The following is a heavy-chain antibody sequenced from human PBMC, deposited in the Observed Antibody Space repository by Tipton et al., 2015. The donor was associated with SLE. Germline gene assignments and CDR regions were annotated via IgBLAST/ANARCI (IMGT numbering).Heavy chain of an antibody. CDR3: ARRILPGVWRRKDWFDP. CDR1: GVSFSGYS. Sequence: AGLVKPSETLSLTCAVYGVSFSGYSWSWSWLRQSPGKGLEWIGEVDNSRNTDYNASLKSRVTISLDTSKNQFSLKLNSVTAADTAVYFCARRILPGVWRRKDWFDPWGQGTLVTVSS. CDR2: VDNSRNT. D-gene: IGHD3-3*01. J-gene: IGHJ5*02. V-gene: IGHV4-34*01.